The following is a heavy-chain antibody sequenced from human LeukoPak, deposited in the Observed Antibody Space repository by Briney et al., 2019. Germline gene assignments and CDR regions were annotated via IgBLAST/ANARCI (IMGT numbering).Heavy chain of an antibody. CDR1: GFTFFGYT. V-gene: IGHV3-21*04. D-gene: IGHD3-3*01. CDR3: AKEEWLLAVYFDY. J-gene: IGHJ4*02. Sequence: GGSLRLSCAASGFTFFGYTMNWVRQAPGKGLEWVSSISSSSSYIYYADSVKGQFTISRDNSKNTLYLQMNSLRAEDTAVYYCAKEEWLLAVYFDYWGQGTLVTVSS. CDR2: ISSSSSYI.